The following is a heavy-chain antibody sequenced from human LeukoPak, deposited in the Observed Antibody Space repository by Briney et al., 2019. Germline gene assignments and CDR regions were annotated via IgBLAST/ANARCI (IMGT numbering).Heavy chain of an antibody. CDR3: ARDRYYGSGSYYNVFDL. D-gene: IGHD3-10*01. CDR2: IKQDGSEK. J-gene: IGHJ5*02. Sequence: GGSLRLSCAASGFSFSSYWMNWVRQAPGKGLEWVANIKQDGSEKYYVDSVKGRFTISRDNAKNLLYLQMNSLTAEDTAVYYCARDRYYGSGSYYNVFDLWGQGTLVTVSS. CDR1: GFSFSSYW. V-gene: IGHV3-7*03.